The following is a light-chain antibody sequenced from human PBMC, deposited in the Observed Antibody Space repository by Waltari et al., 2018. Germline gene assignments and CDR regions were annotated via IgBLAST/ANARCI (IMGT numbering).Light chain of an antibody. Sequence: QSVLTQPPSVSAAPGQKVTISCSGRSSNTGNNYVSWYQLRPGTAPKLLIYDNNRRPSGIPDRFSGSKSGTSATLGITGLQTGDEADYYCATWDRSLSAVVFGGGTKLTVL. CDR3: ATWDRSLSAVV. CDR1: SSNTGNNY. V-gene: IGLV1-51*01. J-gene: IGLJ2*01. CDR2: DNN.